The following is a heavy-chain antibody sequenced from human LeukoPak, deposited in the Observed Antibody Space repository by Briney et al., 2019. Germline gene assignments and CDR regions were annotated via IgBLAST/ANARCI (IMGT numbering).Heavy chain of an antibody. CDR2: IYTSGST. D-gene: IGHD2-2*01. J-gene: IGHJ4*02. CDR1: GGSISSYY. CDR3: ARTYCSSTSCYGFFDY. V-gene: IGHV4-4*07. Sequence: SETLSLTCTVSGGSISSYYWSWIRQPAGKGLEWIGRIYTSGSTNYNPSLKSRVTISVDTSKNQFSLKLSSVTAADTAVYYCARTYCSSTSCYGFFDYWGQGTLVTVSS.